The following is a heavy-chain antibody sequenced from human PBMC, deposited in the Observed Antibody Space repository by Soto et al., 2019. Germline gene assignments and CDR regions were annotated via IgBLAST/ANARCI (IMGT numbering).Heavy chain of an antibody. CDR2: ISAYTDNP. CDR1: GYTFTNYG. J-gene: IGHJ5*02. D-gene: IGHD2-2*01. CDR3: ARVIPGAEAWFGP. Sequence: QVQLVQSGGEVKKPGASVKVSCKASGYTFTNYGVTWVRQAPGQGLEWMGWISAYTDNPNYAQKFQGRVTMTIDTSTTTAYMDLRSLTSDVTAVYYCARVIPGAEAWFGPWGQGTLVTVSS. V-gene: IGHV1-18*01.